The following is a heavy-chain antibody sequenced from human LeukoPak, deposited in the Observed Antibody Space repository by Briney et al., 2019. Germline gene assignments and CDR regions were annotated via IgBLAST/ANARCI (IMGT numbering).Heavy chain of an antibody. Sequence: SETLSLTRTVSGGSISSSSYYWGWIRQPPGKGLEWIGSIYYSGSTYYNPSLKSRVTISVDTSKNQFSLKLSSVTAADTAVYYCATRRITKGYCSGGSCYPGTNYYYGMDVWGQGTTVTVSS. D-gene: IGHD2-15*01. J-gene: IGHJ6*02. CDR1: GGSISSSSYY. CDR2: IYYSGST. V-gene: IGHV4-39*01. CDR3: ATRRITKGYCSGGSCYPGTNYYYGMDV.